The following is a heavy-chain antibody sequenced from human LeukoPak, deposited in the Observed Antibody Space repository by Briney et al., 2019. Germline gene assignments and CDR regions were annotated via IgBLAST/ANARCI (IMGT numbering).Heavy chain of an antibody. V-gene: IGHV1-18*01. D-gene: IGHD6-13*01. J-gene: IGHJ4*02. Sequence: GASVKVSCKASGYTFTSYGISWVRQAPGQGLEWMGWISAYNGNTNYAQKLQGRVTMTTDTSTSTAYMELRSLRSDDTAVYYCARDGVIAAAAPWPGIDYWGQGTLVTVSS. CDR2: ISAYNGNT. CDR1: GYTFTSYG. CDR3: ARDGVIAAAAPWPGIDY.